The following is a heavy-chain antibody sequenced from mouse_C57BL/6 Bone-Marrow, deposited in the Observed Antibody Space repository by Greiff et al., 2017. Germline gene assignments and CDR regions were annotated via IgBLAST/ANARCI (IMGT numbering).Heavy chain of an antibody. V-gene: IGHV5-9*01. CDR1: GFTFSSYT. Sequence: EVKLVESGGGLVKPGGSLKLSCAASGFTFSSYTMSWVRQTPEKRLRWVASISGGGGNTYYPDSVKGRFTMSRENDKNILYLQMSSLRSEDTALYYCSRQVTTVLATKYFDFWGTGTTVTVSS. D-gene: IGHD1-1*01. CDR2: ISGGGGNT. J-gene: IGHJ1*03. CDR3: SRQVTTVLATKYFDF.